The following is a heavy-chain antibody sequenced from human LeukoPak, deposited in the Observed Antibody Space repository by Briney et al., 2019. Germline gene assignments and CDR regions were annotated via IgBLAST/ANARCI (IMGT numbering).Heavy chain of an antibody. J-gene: IGHJ3*02. D-gene: IGHD3-16*02. V-gene: IGHV3-21*01. CDR3: ARDGGRIMITFGGVIVRDAFDI. Sequence: GGSLRLSCAAPGFTFSSYSMNWVRQAPGKGLEWVSSISSSSSYIYYADSVKGRFTISRDNAKNSLYLQMNSLRAEDTAVYYCARDGGRIMITFGGVIVRDAFDIWGQGTMVTVSS. CDR2: ISSSSSYI. CDR1: GFTFSSYS.